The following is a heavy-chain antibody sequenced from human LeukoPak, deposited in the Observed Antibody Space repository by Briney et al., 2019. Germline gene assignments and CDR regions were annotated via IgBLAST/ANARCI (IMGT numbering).Heavy chain of an antibody. V-gene: IGHV3-15*01. CDR2: IKSGGAT. CDR1: GFTFSNAW. Sequence: GGSLRLSCAASGFTFSNAWLGWVRQAPGKGLEWVALIKSGGATDYAAPVKGRFTISRDDSQNTVYLQMNSLKTEDTALYYCTGDQLGASDGIDYWGQGTLDTVSS. D-gene: IGHD3-10*01. CDR3: TGDQLGASDGIDY. J-gene: IGHJ4*02.